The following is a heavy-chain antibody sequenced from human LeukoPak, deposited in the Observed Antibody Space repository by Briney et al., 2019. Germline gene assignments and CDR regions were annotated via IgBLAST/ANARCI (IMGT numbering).Heavy chain of an antibody. J-gene: IGHJ3*02. D-gene: IGHD3-10*01. Sequence: GGSLRLSCAASGFTFDDYAMPWVRQAPGKGLEWVSGISWNSGSIGYADSVKGRFTISRDNAKNSLYLQMNSLRAEDTASYYCAKALFAPLWFGDYGAFDIWGQGTMATVSS. CDR1: GFTFDDYA. CDR2: ISWNSGSI. V-gene: IGHV3-9*01. CDR3: AKALFAPLWFGDYGAFDI.